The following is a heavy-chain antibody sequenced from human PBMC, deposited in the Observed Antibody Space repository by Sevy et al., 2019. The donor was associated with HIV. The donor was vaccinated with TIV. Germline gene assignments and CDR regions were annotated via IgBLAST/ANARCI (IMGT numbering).Heavy chain of an antibody. D-gene: IGHD3-22*01. CDR1: GFTFNIYA. J-gene: IGHJ4*02. CDR2: ISGGGDGT. V-gene: IGHV3-23*01. Sequence: GGSLRLSCAASGFTFNIYAMSWVRQAPGKGLEWLSAISGGGDGTYYADSVKGRFTISGDNSRNTRYLQMNSLRAEDNAVYYCAKRPYYYYNSDGHLVSSTDEADYWGQGTLVTVSS. CDR3: AKRPYYYYNSDGHLVSSTDEADY.